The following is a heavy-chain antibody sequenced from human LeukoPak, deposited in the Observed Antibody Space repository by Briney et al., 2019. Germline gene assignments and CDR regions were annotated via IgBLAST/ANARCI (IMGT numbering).Heavy chain of an antibody. V-gene: IGHV4-39*01. Sequence: SETLSLTCTVSGGSISSSSYYWGWIRQPPGKGLEWIGSIYYSGSTYYNPSLKSRVTISVDTSKNQFSLKLSSVTAADTAAYYCARLVTTGSKIYYYYGMDVWGQGTTVTVSS. CDR1: GGSISSSSYY. CDR2: IYYSGST. J-gene: IGHJ6*02. D-gene: IGHD4-17*01. CDR3: ARLVTTGSKIYYYYGMDV.